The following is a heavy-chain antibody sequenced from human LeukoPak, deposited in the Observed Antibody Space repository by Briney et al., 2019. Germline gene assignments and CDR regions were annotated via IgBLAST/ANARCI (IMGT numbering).Heavy chain of an antibody. CDR3: ARDTILGDYYYYYGMDV. D-gene: IGHD3-3*01. CDR2: TYYRSTWYN. Sequence: SQTLSLTCAISGDSVSSNSVTWNWIRQSPSRGLESLGRTYYRSTWYNDYAVSVRGRITVSPDTSKNQFSLQLNSVTPEDTAVYYCARDTILGDYYYYYGMDVWGQGTTVTVSS. CDR1: GDSVSSNSVT. J-gene: IGHJ6*02. V-gene: IGHV6-1*01.